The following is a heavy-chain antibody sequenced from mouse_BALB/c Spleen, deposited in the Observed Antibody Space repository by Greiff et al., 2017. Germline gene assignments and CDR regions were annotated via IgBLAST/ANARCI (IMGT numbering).Heavy chain of an antibody. D-gene: IGHD2-3*01. Sequence: VQLKESGPGLVKPSQSLSLTCSVTGYSITSGYYWNWIRQFPGNKLEWMGYISYDGSNNYNPSLKNRISITRDTSKNQFFLKLNSVTTEDTATYYCAVGWLLDYWGQGTTLTVSS. V-gene: IGHV3-6*02. CDR3: AVGWLLDY. CDR2: ISYDGSN. CDR1: GYSITSGYY. J-gene: IGHJ2*01.